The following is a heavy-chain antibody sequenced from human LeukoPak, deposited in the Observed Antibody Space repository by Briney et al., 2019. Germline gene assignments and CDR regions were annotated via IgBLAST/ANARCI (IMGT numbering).Heavy chain of an antibody. Sequence: SETLSLTCTVSSGSISSRFHYWGWIRQPPGKGLEWIGSIYYSGSTYYNPSLKSRVTISVDTSKNQFSLKLSSVTAADTAVYYCAREYCSSTSCRRRAFDIWGQGTMVTVSS. J-gene: IGHJ3*02. V-gene: IGHV4-39*02. CDR3: AREYCSSTSCRRRAFDI. CDR2: IYYSGST. CDR1: SGSISSRFHY. D-gene: IGHD2-2*01.